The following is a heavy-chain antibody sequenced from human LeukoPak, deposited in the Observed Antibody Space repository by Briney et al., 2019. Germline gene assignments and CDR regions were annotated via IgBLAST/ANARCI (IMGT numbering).Heavy chain of an antibody. D-gene: IGHD5-24*01. CDR1: GFTFSTYA. CDR2: IRYDGSNK. CDR3: ARGYRSRVSSFDY. J-gene: IGHJ4*02. Sequence: GRSLRLSCTASGFTFSTYALHWVRQAPGKGLEWVAYIRYDGSNKYYEDSMKGRFTISRDNSKNMLYLQMNSLRAEDTAVYYCARGYRSRVSSFDYWGQGTLVTVSS. V-gene: IGHV3-30*02.